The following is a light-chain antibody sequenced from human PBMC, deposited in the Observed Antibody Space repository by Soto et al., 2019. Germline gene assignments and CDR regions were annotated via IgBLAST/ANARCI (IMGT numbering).Light chain of an antibody. J-gene: IGLJ1*01. V-gene: IGLV1-40*01. Sequence: QSVLTQPPSVSGGPGQRVTVSCTGSNANIGAGYDVHWFQQFPGTAPKLLIYSSYNRPSGVPDRFSGSKSGTSASLAITGLQAEDGADFYCQFYDSTLTAYVFXIATKVTVL. CDR1: NANIGAGYD. CDR3: QFYDSTLTAYV. CDR2: SSY.